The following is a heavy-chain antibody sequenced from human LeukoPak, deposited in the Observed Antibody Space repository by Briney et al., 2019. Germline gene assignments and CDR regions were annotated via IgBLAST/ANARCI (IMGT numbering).Heavy chain of an antibody. CDR2: INPSGGST. D-gene: IGHD1-14*01. CDR3: ASQPDYYYYYMDV. CDR1: GYTFTRYY. Sequence: ASVKVSCKASGYTFTRYYMHWVRQAPGQGLEWMGIINPSGGSTSYAQKFQGRVSMTRDMSTSTVCMELSRLRSDDTAVYYCASQPDYYYYYMDVWGKGTTVTVSS. J-gene: IGHJ6*03. V-gene: IGHV1-46*01.